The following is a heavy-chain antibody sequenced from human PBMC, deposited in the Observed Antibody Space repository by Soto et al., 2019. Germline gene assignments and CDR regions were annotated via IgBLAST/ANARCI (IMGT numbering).Heavy chain of an antibody. V-gene: IGHV1-69*13. CDR2: IIPIFGTA. J-gene: IGHJ6*02. Sequence: ASVKVSCKASGGTFSSYAISWVRQAPGQGLEWMGGIIPIFGTANYAQKFQGRVTITADESTSTAYMELSSLRSEDTAVYYCARDGPPSFYGSGTIGDYYYGMDVWGQGTTVTVSS. D-gene: IGHD3-10*01. CDR3: ARDGPPSFYGSGTIGDYYYGMDV. CDR1: GGTFSSYA.